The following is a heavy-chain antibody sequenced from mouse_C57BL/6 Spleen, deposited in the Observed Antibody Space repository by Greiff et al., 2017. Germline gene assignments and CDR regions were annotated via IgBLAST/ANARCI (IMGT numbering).Heavy chain of an antibody. Sequence: DVQLVESGGGLAKPGGSLKLSCAASGFTFSSYAMSWVRQTPEKRLEWVATISDGGSYTYYPDNVKGRFTISRDNAKNNLYLQMSHLKSEDTAMXYGARAITGTAYAMDYWGQGTSVTVAS. CDR1: GFTFSSYA. V-gene: IGHV5-4*01. CDR2: ISDGGSYT. J-gene: IGHJ4*01. CDR3: ARAITGTAYAMDY. D-gene: IGHD4-1*01.